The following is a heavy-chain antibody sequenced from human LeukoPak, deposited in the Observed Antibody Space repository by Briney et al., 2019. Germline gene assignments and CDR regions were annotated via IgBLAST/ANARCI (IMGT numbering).Heavy chain of an antibody. V-gene: IGHV1-3*02. CDR2: SNAGNGNT. CDR1: GYTFTSYA. CDR3: ARDGGSGYSYGIGNYYYYYMDV. D-gene: IGHD5-18*01. J-gene: IGHJ6*03. Sequence: ASVKVSCKASGYTFTSYAMHWVRQAPGQRLEWMGWSNAGNGNTKYSQELQGRVTITRDTSASTAYMELSSLRSEDMAVYYCARDGGSGYSYGIGNYYYYYMDVWGKGTTVTVSS.